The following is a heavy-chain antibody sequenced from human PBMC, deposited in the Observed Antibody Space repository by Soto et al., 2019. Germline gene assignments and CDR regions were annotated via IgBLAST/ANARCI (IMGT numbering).Heavy chain of an antibody. CDR1: EDSGVNLY. D-gene: IGHD3-16*01. V-gene: IGHV4-4*09. CDR3: ARTLDYGHMDV. Sequence: LVTLSDTCSVVEDSGVNLYGLWIRRPPGRGLEWIGYIYRSGSTKYNPSLKSRLTISVDTSKNQFSLKLSSVTAADTAVYYCARTLDYGHMDVWGKGTTVTVSS. J-gene: IGHJ6*03. CDR2: IYRSGST.